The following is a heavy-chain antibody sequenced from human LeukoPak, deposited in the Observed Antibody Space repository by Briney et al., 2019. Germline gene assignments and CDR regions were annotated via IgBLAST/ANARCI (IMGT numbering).Heavy chain of an antibody. V-gene: IGHV1-69*06. CDR1: GGTFSSYA. D-gene: IGHD3-22*01. J-gene: IGHJ5*02. CDR2: IIPIFGTA. Sequence: SVKVSCKASGGTFSSYAISWVRQAPGQGLEWMGGIIPIFGTAKYAQKIQGRVTMTEDTSADTAYMELSSLRSEDTAVYYCATRYYDSSSSIDRWGQGTLVTVSS. CDR3: ATRYYDSSSSIDR.